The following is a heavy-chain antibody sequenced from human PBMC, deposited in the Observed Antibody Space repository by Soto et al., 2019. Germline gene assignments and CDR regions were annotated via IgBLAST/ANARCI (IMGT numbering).Heavy chain of an antibody. J-gene: IGHJ4*02. CDR1: GFTFSSYA. Sequence: GGSLRLSCAASGFTFSSYAMSWVRQAPGKGLEWVSAISGSGGSTYYADSVKCRFTISRDNSKNTLYLQMNSLRAEDTAVSYCSKDRYCGSGSYYRPRDLWDYWGQGTLVTVSS. CDR3: SKDRYCGSGSYYRPRDLWDY. CDR2: ISGSGGST. V-gene: IGHV3-23*01. D-gene: IGHD3-10*01.